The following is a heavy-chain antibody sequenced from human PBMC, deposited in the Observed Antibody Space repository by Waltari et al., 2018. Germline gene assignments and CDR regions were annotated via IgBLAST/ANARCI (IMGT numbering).Heavy chain of an antibody. CDR3: ARVVRGYCSGGSCYEDY. D-gene: IGHD2-15*01. V-gene: IGHV4-34*01. Sequence: QVQLQQWGAGLLKPSETLSLTCAVYGGSFSGYYWSWIRQPPGKGLEWIGEINHSGSTNYNPSLKSRVNISVDTSKNQFSLKLSSVTAADTAVYYCARVVRGYCSGGSCYEDYWGQGTLVTVSS. CDR2: INHSGST. CDR1: GGSFSGYY. J-gene: IGHJ4*02.